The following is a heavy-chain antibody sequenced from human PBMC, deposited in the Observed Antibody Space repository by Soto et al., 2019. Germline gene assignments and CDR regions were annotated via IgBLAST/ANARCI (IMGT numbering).Heavy chain of an antibody. CDR1: GGSISSGGYY. D-gene: IGHD2-15*01. CDR3: ARDGRRAAGPPDY. Sequence: VQLQESGPGMVKPSQTLSLTCTVSGGSISSGGYYWSWIRQHAGKGLEWIGYIYYSGSTYYNPSLKSRVTISVDTSKNQFSLKLRSVTAADTAVYYCARDGRRAAGPPDYWGQGTLVTVSS. CDR2: IYYSGST. J-gene: IGHJ4*02. V-gene: IGHV4-31*03.